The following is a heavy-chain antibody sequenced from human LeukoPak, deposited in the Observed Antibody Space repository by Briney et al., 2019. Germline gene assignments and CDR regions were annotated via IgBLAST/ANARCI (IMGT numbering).Heavy chain of an antibody. D-gene: IGHD3-10*01. J-gene: IGHJ6*02. Sequence: GASVKVSCKASGYTFTSYDINWVRQATGQGLEWMGWMNPNSGNTGYAQKFQGRVTMTRNTSISTAYMELSSLRAEDTAVYYCAKDLWYYYGSGSSPRYYGMDVWGQGTTVTVSS. CDR3: AKDLWYYYGSGSSPRYYGMDV. CDR1: GYTFTSYD. CDR2: MNPNSGNT. V-gene: IGHV1-8*01.